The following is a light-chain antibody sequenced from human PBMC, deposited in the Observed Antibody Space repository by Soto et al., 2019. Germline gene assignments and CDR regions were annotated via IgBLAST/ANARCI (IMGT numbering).Light chain of an antibody. J-gene: IGKJ5*01. CDR1: QSVSSY. CDR3: QQRSNWPPIT. CDR2: DAS. V-gene: IGKV3-11*01. Sequence: EIVLTQSRGTVSLSPVVSATLYCRASQSVSSYLAWYPQKPGQAPRLLLYDASNRATGIPARFSGSGSGTDFTLTISSLEPEDFAVYYCQQRSNWPPITFGQGTRLEIK.